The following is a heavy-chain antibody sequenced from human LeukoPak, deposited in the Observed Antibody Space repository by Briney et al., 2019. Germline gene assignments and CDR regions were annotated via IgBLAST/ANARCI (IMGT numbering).Heavy chain of an antibody. J-gene: IGHJ6*03. CDR3: ARKHPEKANYYMDA. Sequence: SETLSLTCTVSGGSISSSSYYWGWIRQPPGKGLEWIGEINHSGSTNYNPSLKSRVTISVDTSKNQFSLKLSSVTAADTAVYYCARKHPEKANYYMDAWGKGTTVTVSS. CDR1: GGSISSSSYY. D-gene: IGHD1-26*01. CDR2: INHSGST. V-gene: IGHV4-39*07.